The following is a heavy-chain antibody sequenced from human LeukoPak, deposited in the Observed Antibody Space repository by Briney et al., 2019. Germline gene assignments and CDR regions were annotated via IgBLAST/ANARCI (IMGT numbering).Heavy chain of an antibody. Sequence: SETVSLTCTVSGGSISSSSYYWGWIRQPPGKGLEWIGSIYYSGSTYYNPSLKSRVTISVDTSKNQFSLKLSSVTAADTAVYYCARLKNYYYYMDVWGKGTTVTVSS. CDR3: ARLKNYYYYMDV. V-gene: IGHV4-39*01. J-gene: IGHJ6*03. CDR2: IYYSGST. CDR1: GGSISSSSYY.